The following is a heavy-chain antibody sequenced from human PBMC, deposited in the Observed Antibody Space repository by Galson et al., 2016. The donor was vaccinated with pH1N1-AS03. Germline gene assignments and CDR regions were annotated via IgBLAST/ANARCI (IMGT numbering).Heavy chain of an antibody. CDR2: VRYDVNNK. J-gene: IGHJ4*02. CDR3: AKDPRSYCSVGACFGYFHY. CDR1: GFTFSTYG. Sequence: SLRLSCAASGFTFSTYGMHWVRQAPGKGLEWVAFVRYDVNNKYYADSVKGRFTISRDNSKNTLYLQMNSLRAEDTAVYYCAKDPRSYCSVGACFGYFHYWGKGTLVTVSS. D-gene: IGHD2-15*01. V-gene: IGHV3-30*02.